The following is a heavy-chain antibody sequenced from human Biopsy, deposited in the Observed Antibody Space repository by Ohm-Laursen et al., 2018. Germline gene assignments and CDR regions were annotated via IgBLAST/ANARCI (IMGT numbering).Heavy chain of an antibody. CDR3: GRLFVLTKPRRAFDI. V-gene: IGHV4-39*01. Sequence: SETLSLTCTVSGDSVTSDNYFWAWIRQPPGKGLEWIGSKHYRGGSYSNPSLRSRVAMSVATAKNQISLTLASVTAADTAVYFCGRLFVLTKPRRAFDIWGQGTVVTVSS. D-gene: IGHD4/OR15-4a*01. CDR2: KHYRGGS. CDR1: GDSVTSDNYF. J-gene: IGHJ3*02.